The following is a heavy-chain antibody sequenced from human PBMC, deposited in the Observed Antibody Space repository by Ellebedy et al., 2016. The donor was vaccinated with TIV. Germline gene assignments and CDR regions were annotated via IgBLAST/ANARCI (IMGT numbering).Heavy chain of an antibody. D-gene: IGHD6-19*01. J-gene: IGHJ4*02. CDR2: ISYDGSNK. Sequence: GESLKISCAASGFTFSSYAMHWVRQAPGKGLEWVAVISYDGSNKYYADSVKGRFTISRDNSKNTLYLQMNSLRAEDTAVYYCAKHSSGWKYYFDYWGQGTLVTVSS. V-gene: IGHV3-30-3*01. CDR1: GFTFSSYA. CDR3: AKHSSGWKYYFDY.